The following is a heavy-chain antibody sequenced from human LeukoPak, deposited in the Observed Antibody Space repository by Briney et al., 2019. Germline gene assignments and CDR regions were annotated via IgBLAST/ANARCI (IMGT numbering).Heavy chain of an antibody. Sequence: SETLSLTYAVYGGSFSGYYWSWIRQPPGKGLEWIGEINHSGSTNYNPSLKSRVTISVDTSKNQFSLKLSSVTAADTAVYYCARGRHVHYIVVVPAALKPFGYWGQGTLVTVSS. CDR1: GGSFSGYY. V-gene: IGHV4-34*01. J-gene: IGHJ4*02. D-gene: IGHD2-2*01. CDR2: INHSGST. CDR3: ARGRHVHYIVVVPAALKPFGY.